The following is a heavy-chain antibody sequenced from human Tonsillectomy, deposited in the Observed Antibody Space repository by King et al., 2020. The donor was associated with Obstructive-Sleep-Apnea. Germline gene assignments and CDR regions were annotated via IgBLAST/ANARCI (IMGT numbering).Heavy chain of an antibody. Sequence: QLVQSGGGLVKPGGSLRLSCAASGFTLSSYSMDWVRQTPGRGLEWVSSISSSSSYIYSADSVRGRFTITRNTAKNSLYLQMNSLRAEDTAVYYCARDRIYPTPDAFDLWGQGPVVTVSS. V-gene: IGHV3-21*01. D-gene: IGHD3-3*02. CDR1: GFTLSSYS. CDR3: ARDRIYPTPDAFDL. CDR2: ISSSSSYI. J-gene: IGHJ3*01.